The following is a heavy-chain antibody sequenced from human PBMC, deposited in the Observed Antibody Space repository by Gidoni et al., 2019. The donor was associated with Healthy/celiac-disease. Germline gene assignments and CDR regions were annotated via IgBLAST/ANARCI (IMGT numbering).Heavy chain of an antibody. D-gene: IGHD2-2*02. CDR2: ISWNSGSI. Sequence: EVQLVESGGGWVQPGRSLRLSCEASGFTFDDYAMHWLRQAPGKGLEWVSGISWNSGSIGYADSVKGRFTTSRDNAKNSLYLQMNSLRAEDTALYYCAKDRRYCSSTSCYRGGYYGMDVWGQGTTVTVSS. CDR3: AKDRRYCSSTSCYRGGYYGMDV. CDR1: GFTFDDYA. V-gene: IGHV3-9*01. J-gene: IGHJ6*02.